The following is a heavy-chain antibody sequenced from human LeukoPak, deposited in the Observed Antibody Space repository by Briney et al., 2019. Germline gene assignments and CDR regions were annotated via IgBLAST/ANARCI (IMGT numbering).Heavy chain of an antibody. V-gene: IGHV3-48*03. CDR3: ARSGLIPEYYYDSSGYPTYFDY. Sequence: GGSLRLSCAASGFTFSSYEMNWVRQAPGKGLEWVSYISRSGSTIYYADSVKGRFTISRDNAKNSLYLQMNSLRAEDTAVYYCARSGLIPEYYYDSSGYPTYFDYWGQGTLVTVSS. CDR2: ISRSGSTI. J-gene: IGHJ4*02. D-gene: IGHD3-22*01. CDR1: GFTFSSYE.